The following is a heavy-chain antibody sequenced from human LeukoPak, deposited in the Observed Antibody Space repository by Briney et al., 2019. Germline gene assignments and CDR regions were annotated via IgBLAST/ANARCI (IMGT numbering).Heavy chain of an antibody. D-gene: IGHD1-26*01. CDR1: GFTFSSYG. Sequence: GGSLRLSCAASGFTFSSYGMHWVRQAPGKGLEWVAFIRYDGSNKYYADSVKGRFTISRDNSKNTLYLQMNSLRAEDTAVYYCAKAPEGEELLLGYWGQGTLVTVPS. CDR2: IRYDGSNK. CDR3: AKAPEGEELLLGY. J-gene: IGHJ4*02. V-gene: IGHV3-30*02.